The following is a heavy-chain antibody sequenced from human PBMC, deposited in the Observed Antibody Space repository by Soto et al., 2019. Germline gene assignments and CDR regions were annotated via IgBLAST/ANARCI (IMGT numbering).Heavy chain of an antibody. D-gene: IGHD6-6*01. V-gene: IGHV3-23*01. CDR2: ISGSGGST. CDR1: GFTFSSYA. CDR3: AKGKVHIAARGWFDP. J-gene: IGHJ5*02. Sequence: PGGSLRLSCAASGFTFSSYAMSWVRQPPGKGLEWVSAISGSGGSTYYAHSVKGRFTITRDNSKNPLYLKMNSLGAEDTAVYYCAKGKVHIAARGWFDPWGQGTLVTVSS.